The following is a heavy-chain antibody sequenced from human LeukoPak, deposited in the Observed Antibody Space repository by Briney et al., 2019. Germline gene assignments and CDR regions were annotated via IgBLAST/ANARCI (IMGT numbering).Heavy chain of an antibody. CDR3: ARDSTSYDSSGN. CDR1: GYTFTSYG. D-gene: IGHD3-22*01. CDR2: ISAYNGNT. J-gene: IGHJ4*02. V-gene: IGHV1-18*01. Sequence: ASVKVSCKASGYTFTSYGISWVRQAPGQGLEWMGWISAYNGNTNYAQKLQGRVTMTTDTSTSTAYMELRSLRSDDTAVYYCARDSTSYDSSGNWGQGALVTVSS.